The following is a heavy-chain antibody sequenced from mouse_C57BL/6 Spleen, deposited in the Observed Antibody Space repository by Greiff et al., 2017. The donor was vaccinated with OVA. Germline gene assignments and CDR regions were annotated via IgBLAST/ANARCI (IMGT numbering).Heavy chain of an antibody. Sequence: EVQVVESGGGLVQPGGSLKLSCAASGFTFSDYYMYWVRQTPEKRLEWVAYISNGGGSTYYPDTVKGRFTISRDNAKNTLYLQMSRLKSEDTAMYYCARQSIYYGNPWYFDVWGTGTTVTVSS. J-gene: IGHJ1*03. CDR2: ISNGGGST. CDR1: GFTFSDYY. V-gene: IGHV5-12*01. CDR3: ARQSIYYGNPWYFDV. D-gene: IGHD2-1*01.